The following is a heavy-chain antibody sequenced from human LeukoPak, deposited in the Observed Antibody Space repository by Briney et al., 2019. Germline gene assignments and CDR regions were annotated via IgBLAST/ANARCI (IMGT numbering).Heavy chain of an antibody. J-gene: IGHJ4*02. CDR2: IYYSGST. Sequence: SQTLSLTCTVSGGSISSGDYYWSWIRQPPGKGPEWIGYIYYSGSTYYNPSLKSRVTISVDTSKNQFSLKLSSVTAADTAVYYCARAPVEMATYFDYWGQGTLVTVSS. CDR1: GGSISSGDYY. V-gene: IGHV4-30-4*08. D-gene: IGHD5-24*01. CDR3: ARAPVEMATYFDY.